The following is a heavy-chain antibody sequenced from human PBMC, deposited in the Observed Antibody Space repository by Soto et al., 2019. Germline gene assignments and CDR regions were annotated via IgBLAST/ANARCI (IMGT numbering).Heavy chain of an antibody. J-gene: IGHJ6*02. CDR3: ARRSREYYGMDV. Sequence: SDTLSRTCTLSRHSINGTSYYWGWIRQPPGKGLEWIGSIYYSGSTYYNPSLKSRVTISVDTSKNQFSLKLSSVTAADTAVYYCARRSREYYGMDVWGQGT. D-gene: IGHD1-26*01. CDR1: RHSINGTSYY. V-gene: IGHV4-39*01. CDR2: IYYSGST.